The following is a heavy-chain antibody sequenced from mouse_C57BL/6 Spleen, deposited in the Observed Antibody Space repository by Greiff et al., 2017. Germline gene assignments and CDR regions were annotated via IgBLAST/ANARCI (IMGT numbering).Heavy chain of an antibody. Sequence: EVKLVESGGGLVQPGGSLSLSCAASGFTFTDYYMSWVRQPPGTALEWLGFIRNKANGYTTEYSASVKGRFTISRDTSQSILYLQMNALRAEDSATYYCARYDSSYWYFDVWGTGTTVTVAS. CDR3: ARYDSSYWYFDV. CDR1: GFTFTDYY. J-gene: IGHJ1*03. V-gene: IGHV7-3*01. CDR2: IRNKANGYTT.